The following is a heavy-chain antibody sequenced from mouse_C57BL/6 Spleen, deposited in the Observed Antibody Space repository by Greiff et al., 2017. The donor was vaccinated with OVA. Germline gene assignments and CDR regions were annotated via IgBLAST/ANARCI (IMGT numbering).Heavy chain of an antibody. Sequence: VQLQQPGAELVRPGSSVKLSCKASGYTFTSYWMDWVKQRPGQGLEWIGNIYPSDSETHYNQKFKDKATLTVDKSSSTAYMQLSSLTSEDSAVYYCARSDYYGSSPYAMDYWGQGTSVTVSS. CDR2: IYPSDSET. V-gene: IGHV1-61*01. J-gene: IGHJ4*01. D-gene: IGHD1-1*01. CDR1: GYTFTSYW. CDR3: ARSDYYGSSPYAMDY.